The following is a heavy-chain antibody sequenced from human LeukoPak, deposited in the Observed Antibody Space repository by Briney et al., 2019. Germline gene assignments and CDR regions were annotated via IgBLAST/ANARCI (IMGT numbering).Heavy chain of an antibody. Sequence: GASVKVSCKSSGYTFTDYSIHWVRQAPGQGLEWMGWINPNSGATKYAQKFQGRVSMTRDTSINTAYMDLTNLRSDDTAIFYCARVKKLMPELEFWGQGTLVTVSS. CDR1: GYTFTDYS. J-gene: IGHJ4*02. CDR2: INPNSGAT. D-gene: IGHD2-2*01. CDR3: ARVKKLMPELEF. V-gene: IGHV1-2*02.